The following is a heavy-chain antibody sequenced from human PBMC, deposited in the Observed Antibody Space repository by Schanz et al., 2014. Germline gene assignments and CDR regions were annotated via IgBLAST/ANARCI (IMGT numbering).Heavy chain of an antibody. CDR2: IYSSGST. CDR1: GFTVSNTY. J-gene: IGHJ4*02. Sequence: EVQLVESGGDLVQPGGSLRLSCAASGFTVSNTYMNWVRQTPGKGLEWVSVIYSSGSTYYADSVKGRFTISRHISKNTLYLQMNSLRAEDTAVYYCARLGSGSAFYSWGQGTLVTVSS. CDR3: ARLGSGSAFYS. D-gene: IGHD1-26*01. V-gene: IGHV3-53*04.